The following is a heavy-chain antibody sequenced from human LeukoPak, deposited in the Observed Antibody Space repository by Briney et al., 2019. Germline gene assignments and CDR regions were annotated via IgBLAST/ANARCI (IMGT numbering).Heavy chain of an antibody. V-gene: IGHV5-51*01. CDR3: ARYDSSGYYYEDAFDI. Sequence: GESLKISCKGSGSSFTSYWIGWVRQLPGKGLEWMGIIYPGDSDTRYSPSFQGQVTISADKSISTAYLQWSSLKASGTAMYYCARYDSSGYYYEDAFDIWGQGTMVTVSS. CDR1: GSSFTSYW. D-gene: IGHD3-22*01. J-gene: IGHJ3*02. CDR2: IYPGDSDT.